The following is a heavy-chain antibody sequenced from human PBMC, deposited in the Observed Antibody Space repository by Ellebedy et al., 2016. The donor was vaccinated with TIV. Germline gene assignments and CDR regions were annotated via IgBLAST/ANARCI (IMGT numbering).Heavy chain of an antibody. V-gene: IGHV4-61*08. D-gene: IGHD6-19*01. CDR1: GGSITTYGYY. CDR3: ARTRANQWLNPKYFDY. CDR2: IYYSGST. Sequence: ESLKISCSVSGGSITTYGYYWSWIRQPPGKGLEWIGYIYYSGSTNYNPSLKSRVTISVDTSKNQFSLKLSSVTAADTAVYYCARTRANQWLNPKYFDYWGQGTLVTVSS. J-gene: IGHJ4*02.